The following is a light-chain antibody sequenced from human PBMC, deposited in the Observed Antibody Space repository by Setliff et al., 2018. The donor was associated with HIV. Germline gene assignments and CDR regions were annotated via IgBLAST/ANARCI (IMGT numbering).Light chain of an antibody. J-gene: IGLJ1*01. V-gene: IGLV2-18*02. CDR2: EVS. Sequence: QSALAQPPSVSGSPGQSVTISCTGTSSDVGSSNRVSWYQQPPGTAPRLMIYEVSSRPSGVPDRLSGSKSGNTASLTISGLQAEDEADYYCSSGTSSSTPYVFGTGTKVTV. CDR3: SSGTSSSTPYV. CDR1: SSDVGSSNR.